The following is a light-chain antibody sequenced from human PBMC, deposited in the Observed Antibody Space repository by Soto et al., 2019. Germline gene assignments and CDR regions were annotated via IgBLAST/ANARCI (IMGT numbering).Light chain of an antibody. J-gene: IGLJ2*01. Sequence: QSVLTQPPSVSGAPGQRVTISCTGNSSNLGAGYDVHWYQQLPGAAPKLVIFGNRNRPSGVPERFSGSKSGTSASLAISGLRSEDEAEYFCATWDDSLRGVVFGGGTKLTVL. CDR2: GNR. V-gene: IGLV1-40*01. CDR1: SSNLGAGYD. CDR3: ATWDDSLRGVV.